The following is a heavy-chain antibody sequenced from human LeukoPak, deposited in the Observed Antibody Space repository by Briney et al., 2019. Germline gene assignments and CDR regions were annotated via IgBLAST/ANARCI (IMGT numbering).Heavy chain of an antibody. CDR2: MNPNSGNT. Sequence: ASVKVSCKASGYTFTRYGISWVRQATGQGLEWMGWMNPNSGNTGYAQKFQGRVTMTRNTSISTAYMELSSLRSEDTAVYYCARVGGGYDPKNYYYGMDVWGQGTTVTVSS. D-gene: IGHD5-12*01. V-gene: IGHV1-8*01. CDR3: ARVGGGYDPKNYYYGMDV. CDR1: GYTFTRYG. J-gene: IGHJ6*02.